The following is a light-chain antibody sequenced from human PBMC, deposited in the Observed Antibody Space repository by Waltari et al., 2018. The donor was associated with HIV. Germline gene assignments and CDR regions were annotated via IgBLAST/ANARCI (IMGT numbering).Light chain of an antibody. CDR3: QHYNTYSWT. CDR1: QSISSW. J-gene: IGKJ1*01. CDR2: KAS. V-gene: IGKV1-5*03. Sequence: DIQMTQFHSTLSASVVDRVTITCRASQSISSWLAWYQQKPGKAPKLLIYKASSLESGVPSRFSGSGSGTDFTLTINSLQPDDFATYYCQHYNTYSWTFGQGTKVEIK.